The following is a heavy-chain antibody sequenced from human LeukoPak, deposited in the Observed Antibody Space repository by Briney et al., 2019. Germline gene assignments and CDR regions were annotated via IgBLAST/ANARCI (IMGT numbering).Heavy chain of an antibody. V-gene: IGHV3-15*01. D-gene: IGHD4-11*01. Sequence: GGSLRLFCAASGFTFSNAWMSWVRQAPGKGLEWVGRIKSNTDGGTTDYAAPVKGRFTISRDDSKNTLYLQMNSLKTEDTAVYYCTTDLESNYLLFDYWGQGTLVTVSS. CDR3: TTDLESNYLLFDY. CDR2: IKSNTDGGTT. J-gene: IGHJ4*02. CDR1: GFTFSNAW.